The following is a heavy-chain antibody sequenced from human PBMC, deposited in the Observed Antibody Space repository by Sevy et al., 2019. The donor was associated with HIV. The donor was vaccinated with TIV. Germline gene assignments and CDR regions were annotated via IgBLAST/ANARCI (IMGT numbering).Heavy chain of an antibody. CDR1: GGSMINYH. Sequence: SEILSLTCTVSGGSMINYHWSWIRQPPGKGLEWIGFIYDSMTSKYNSSFMGRVSISGDPSKNQFSLRLNSVTAADTAVYYCARDGMSATADYWGHGILVTVSS. V-gene: IGHV4-59*12. J-gene: IGHJ4*01. D-gene: IGHD6-13*01. CDR2: IYDSMTS. CDR3: ARDGMSATADY.